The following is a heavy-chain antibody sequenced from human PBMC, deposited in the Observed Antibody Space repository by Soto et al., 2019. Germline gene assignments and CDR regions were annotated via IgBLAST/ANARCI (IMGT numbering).Heavy chain of an antibody. J-gene: IGHJ4*02. D-gene: IGHD3-3*01. V-gene: IGHV4-39*01. CDR1: GASISSSRSY. CDR2: FYYTGGT. Sequence: SETLSLTCTVSGASISSSRSYWGWVRQPPGKGLEWIVSFYYTGGTYSTYYNPSLKSRVTVSVDTSKSQFSLNLRSVTAADTAVYYCASPRQGNYDFLSGYYALDYWGQGTLVTVSS. CDR3: ASPRQGNYDFLSGYYALDY.